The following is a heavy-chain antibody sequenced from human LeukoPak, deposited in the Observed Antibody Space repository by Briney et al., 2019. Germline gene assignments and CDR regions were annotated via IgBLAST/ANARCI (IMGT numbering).Heavy chain of an antibody. Sequence: SETLSLTCTVSGGSISSSSYYWGWIRQPPGKGLEWIGSIYYSGSTYYNPSLQSRVTISVDTSKNQFSLKLSSVTAADTAVFYCASSRSGWFVWGQGTLVTVSS. CDR1: GGSISSSSYY. CDR2: IYYSGST. D-gene: IGHD6-19*01. J-gene: IGHJ4*02. CDR3: ASSRSGWFV. V-gene: IGHV4-39*01.